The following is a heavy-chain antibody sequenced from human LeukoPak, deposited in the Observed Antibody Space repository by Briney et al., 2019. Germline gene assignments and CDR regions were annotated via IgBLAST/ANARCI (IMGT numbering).Heavy chain of an antibody. CDR1: GFTFDDYA. D-gene: IGHD1-7*01. J-gene: IGHJ4*02. CDR2: NSWNSGSI. CDR3: AKAAGYSWNSLFDY. Sequence: GGSLRLSCAASGFTFDDYAMHWVRQAPGKGLEWVSDNSWNSGSIGYADSVKGRFTIPRDNAKNTLYLEMNRVRSKDRSLYLWAKAAGYSWNSLFDYWGQGTLVTVSS. V-gene: IGHV3-9*01.